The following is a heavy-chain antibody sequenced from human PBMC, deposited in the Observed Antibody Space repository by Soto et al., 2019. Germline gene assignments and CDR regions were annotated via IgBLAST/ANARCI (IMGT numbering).Heavy chain of an antibody. D-gene: IGHD1-26*01. CDR1: GYTFSTYA. V-gene: IGHV1-3*01. J-gene: IGHJ6*04. CDR2: LNGGTGQT. Sequence: ASVKVSCKASGYTFSTYAIHWVRQAPGQSLEWMGWLNGGTGQTRYSQRFQDRVTITRDTSASTAYMEVSSLRPEDMAVYYCARGKGRKKNYYYYGMDIWGKGTRVTVSS. CDR3: ARGKGRKKNYYYYGMDI.